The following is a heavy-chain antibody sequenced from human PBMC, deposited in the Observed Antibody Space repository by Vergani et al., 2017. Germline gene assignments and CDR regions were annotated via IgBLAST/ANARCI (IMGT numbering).Heavy chain of an antibody. CDR2: ISSSSSYI. CDR1: GFTFSSYT. V-gene: IGHV3-21*01. Sequence: EVQLVESGGGLVKPGGSLRLSCAASGFTFSSYTMNWVRKAPGKGLEWVSSISSSSSYIYYADSVKGRFTISRDNAKNSLYLQMNSLRAEDTAVYYCARDRGSGSYRFDYWGQGTLVTVSS. D-gene: IGHD1-26*01. CDR3: ARDRGSGSYRFDY. J-gene: IGHJ4*02.